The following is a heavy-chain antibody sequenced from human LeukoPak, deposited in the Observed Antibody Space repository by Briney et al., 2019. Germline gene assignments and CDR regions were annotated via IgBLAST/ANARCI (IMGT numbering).Heavy chain of an antibody. CDR3: ASRTSGSYYRGGYYFDY. CDR2: IYYSGST. V-gene: IGHV4-39*01. CDR1: GGSISSSSYY. Sequence: PSETLSLTCTVSGGSISSSSYYWGWIRQPPGKGLEWIGSIYYSGSTYYNPSLKSRVTISVDTSRNQFSLKLSSGTAASTAVYYCASRTSGSYYRGGYYFDYWGQGTLVTVSS. J-gene: IGHJ4*02. D-gene: IGHD1-26*01.